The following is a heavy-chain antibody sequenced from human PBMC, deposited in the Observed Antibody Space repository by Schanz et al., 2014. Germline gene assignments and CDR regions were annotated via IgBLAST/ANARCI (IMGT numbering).Heavy chain of an antibody. Sequence: EVHLGESGGGLVQPGGSLRLSCAASGFNFSSYAMNWVRQAPGKGLEWLANINQDGSEEYYVDSLNGRLTISRDNARNSLYLQMNSLRAEDTAVYFCARGGAGSVLFFFDYWGQGTLVTVSS. CDR3: ARGGAGSVLFFFDY. D-gene: IGHD3-10*01. CDR2: INQDGSEE. V-gene: IGHV3-7*04. J-gene: IGHJ4*02. CDR1: GFNFSSYA.